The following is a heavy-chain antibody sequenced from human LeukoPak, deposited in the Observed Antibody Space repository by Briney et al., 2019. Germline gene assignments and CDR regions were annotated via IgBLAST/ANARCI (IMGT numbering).Heavy chain of an antibody. V-gene: IGHV3-48*03. Sequence: GVLRLSCAASGFTFSSYEMNWVRQAPGKGLEWVSYISSSGSTIYYADSVKGRFTISRDNAKNLLYLQMNSLRAEDTAVYYCARDSRPNSSSSRKDFDYWGQGTLVTVSS. D-gene: IGHD6-6*01. J-gene: IGHJ4*02. CDR3: ARDSRPNSSSSRKDFDY. CDR1: GFTFSSYE. CDR2: ISSSGSTI.